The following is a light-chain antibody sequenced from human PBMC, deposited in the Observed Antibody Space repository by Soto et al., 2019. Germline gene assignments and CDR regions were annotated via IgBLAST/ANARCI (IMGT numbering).Light chain of an antibody. CDR1: TGHTNNA. CDR3: QTWGTGIRV. Sequence: QSVLTQSPSASASLGASVKLTCTLSTGHTNNAIAWHQQQPEKGPRYLMKLNSDGSHNKGDGIPDRFSGSSSGADRYLTISNIQSEDEADYYCQTWGTGIRVFGTGTKVTVL. J-gene: IGLJ1*01. CDR2: LNSDGSH. V-gene: IGLV4-69*01.